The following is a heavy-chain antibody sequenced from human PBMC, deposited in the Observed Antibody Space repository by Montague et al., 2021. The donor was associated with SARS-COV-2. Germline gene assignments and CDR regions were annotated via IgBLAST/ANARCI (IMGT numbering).Heavy chain of an antibody. Sequence: SETLSLTCTVSGYSISDGYYWVWIRQPPGKGLEWIGNIFQSGTTYYNPSLERRSTMSVDPSKNQFSLKLSSVTAADTAVYYCAREHWENYYDFWSGTNLASDYPYYGMDVWGQGTTVTVSS. V-gene: IGHV4-38-2*02. D-gene: IGHD3-3*01. CDR2: IFQSGTT. CDR1: GYSISDGYY. J-gene: IGHJ6*02. CDR3: AREHWENYYDFWSGTNLASDYPYYGMDV.